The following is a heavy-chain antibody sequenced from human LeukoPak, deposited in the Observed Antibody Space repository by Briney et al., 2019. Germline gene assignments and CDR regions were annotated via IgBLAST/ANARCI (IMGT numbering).Heavy chain of an antibody. CDR1: GGSISSYY. CDR2: IYYSGST. D-gene: IGHD1-26*01. J-gene: IGHJ3*02. Sequence: SETLSLTCTVSGGSISSYYWSWIRQPPGKGLEWVGYIYYSGSTSYNPSLKSRVTISVDTSKKQFSLKLSSVTAADTAFYYCARYIVSYPHDAFDIWGQGTMVTVSS. CDR3: ARYIVSYPHDAFDI. V-gene: IGHV4-59*01.